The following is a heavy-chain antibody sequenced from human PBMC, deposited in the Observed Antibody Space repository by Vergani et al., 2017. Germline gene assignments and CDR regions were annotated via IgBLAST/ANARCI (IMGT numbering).Heavy chain of an antibody. Sequence: QVQLQESGPGLVKPSETLSLTCTVSGGSISSYYWSWIRQPAGKGLEWIGRIYTSGSTNYNPTLKSRVTMSVDTSKNQFSLKLRSVTAADTAVYYCARDGAREDGVANDAFDIWGQGTMVTVSS. CDR3: ARDGAREDGVANDAFDI. CDR1: GGSISSYY. CDR2: IYTSGST. D-gene: IGHD3-3*01. V-gene: IGHV4-4*07. J-gene: IGHJ3*02.